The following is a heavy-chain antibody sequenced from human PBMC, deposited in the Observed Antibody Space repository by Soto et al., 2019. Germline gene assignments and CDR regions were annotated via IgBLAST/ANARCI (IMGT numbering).Heavy chain of an antibody. Sequence: GWSLRLSCAASGFTFSNAWMGWVRQAPGKGLEWVGRIKSKTDGGTTDYAAPVKGRFTISRDDSKNTLYLQMNSLKTEDTAVYYCTTAYYYDSSGPSAFDIWGKGTMLTVSS. J-gene: IGHJ3*02. CDR2: IKSKTDGGTT. D-gene: IGHD3-22*01. CDR3: TTAYYYDSSGPSAFDI. CDR1: GFTFSNAW. V-gene: IGHV3-15*01.